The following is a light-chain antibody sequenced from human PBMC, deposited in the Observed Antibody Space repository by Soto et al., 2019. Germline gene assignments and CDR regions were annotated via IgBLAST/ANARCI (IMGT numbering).Light chain of an antibody. CDR3: ATWDDSLSCWV. CDR1: SSDVGGYNY. Sequence: QSVLTQPPSASGSPGQSVAISCTGTSSDVGGYNYVSWYQQHPGKAPKLMIYEVNKRPSGVPDRFSASKSGSSASLDVSGLRSEDEADYYCATWDDSLSCWVFGGGTKVTVL. CDR2: EVN. J-gene: IGLJ3*02. V-gene: IGLV2-8*01.